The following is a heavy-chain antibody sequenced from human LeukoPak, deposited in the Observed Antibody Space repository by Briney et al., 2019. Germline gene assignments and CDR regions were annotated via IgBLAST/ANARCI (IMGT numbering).Heavy chain of an antibody. D-gene: IGHD3-9*01. V-gene: IGHV3-48*03. Sequence: GGSLRLSCAASGFTFSSYEMNWVRQAPGKGLEWVSYISSSGSTIYYADSVKGRFTISRDNAKNSLYLQMNSLRAEDTAVYYCARGADILTEEYYFDYWGQGTLVTVSS. CDR3: ARGADILTEEYYFDY. CDR1: GFTFSSYE. J-gene: IGHJ4*02. CDR2: ISSSGSTI.